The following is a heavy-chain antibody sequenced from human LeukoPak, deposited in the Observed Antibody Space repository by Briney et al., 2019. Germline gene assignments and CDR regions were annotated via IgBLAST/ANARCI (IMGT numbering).Heavy chain of an antibody. CDR2: ISYDGSNK. CDR1: GFTFSSYG. CDR3: ARDKWGPFDY. D-gene: IGHD7-27*01. V-gene: IGHV3-30*03. Sequence: PGGSLRLSCAASGFTFSSYGMHWVRQAPGKGLEWVAVISYDGSNKYYADSVKGRFTISRDNAKKAMYLQMNSLRAEDTAVYYCARDKWGPFDYWGQGTLVTVSS. J-gene: IGHJ4*02.